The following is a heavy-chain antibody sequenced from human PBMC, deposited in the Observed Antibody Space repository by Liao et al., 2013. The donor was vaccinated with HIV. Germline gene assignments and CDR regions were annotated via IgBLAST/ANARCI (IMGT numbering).Heavy chain of an antibody. CDR1: GGSFSGYY. J-gene: IGHJ6*03. CDR2: INHSGST. D-gene: IGHD3-3*02. CDR3: ARYGIFGVVHHYYMDV. Sequence: QVQLQQWGAGLLKPSETLSLTCAVYGGSFSGYYWSWIRQPPGKGLEWIGEINHSGSTNYNPSLKSRVTISVDTSKNQFSLKLSSVTAADTAVYYCARYGIFGVVHHYYMDVWGKGTTVTVSS. V-gene: IGHV4-34*01.